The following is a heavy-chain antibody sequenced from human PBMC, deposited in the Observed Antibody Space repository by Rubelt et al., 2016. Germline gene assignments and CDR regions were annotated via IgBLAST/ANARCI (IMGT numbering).Heavy chain of an antibody. Sequence: QVQLQESGPGLVKPSEALSLTCTVSGYSISSGYYWGWIRQPPGKGLEWIGSIYHSGSTYYNPSLKSRVTISGDTSKNKFSLKLSSVTAADTAVYYCARDHSSGWYLEGFFDYWGQGTLVTVSS. D-gene: IGHD6-19*01. CDR3: ARDHSSGWYLEGFFDY. V-gene: IGHV4-38-2*02. CDR2: IYHSGST. CDR1: GYSISSGYY. J-gene: IGHJ4*02.